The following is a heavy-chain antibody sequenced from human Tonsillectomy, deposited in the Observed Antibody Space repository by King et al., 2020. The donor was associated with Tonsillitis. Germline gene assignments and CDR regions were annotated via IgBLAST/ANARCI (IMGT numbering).Heavy chain of an antibody. V-gene: IGHV5-51*01. CDR3: AKLPNSGAYFADSFDI. J-gene: IGHJ3*02. CDR1: GYSFPSYW. CDR2: IYPGDSDT. Sequence: EVQLVESGAEVKKPGESLKISCKGSGYSFPSYWIGWVRQMPGKGLEWMGIIYPGDSDTRYSPSFQGQVTISADKSINTAYLQWSSLTASDTAMYYCAKLPNSGAYFADSFDIWGQGTMVTVSS. D-gene: IGHD1-26*01.